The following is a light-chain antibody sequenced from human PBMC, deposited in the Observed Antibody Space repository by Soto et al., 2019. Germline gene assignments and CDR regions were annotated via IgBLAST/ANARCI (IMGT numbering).Light chain of an antibody. CDR1: QSVGNY. CDR2: DAS. J-gene: IGKJ5*01. Sequence: EIVLTQSPATLSLSPGERATLSCRASQSVGNYLGWYQQRPGQAPRLLIYDASKRAAGIPARFSGSGSGTAFTLTINSLEPEDFAVYYCQHRYTWPPAFGQGTRLGIK. CDR3: QHRYTWPPA. V-gene: IGKV3-11*01.